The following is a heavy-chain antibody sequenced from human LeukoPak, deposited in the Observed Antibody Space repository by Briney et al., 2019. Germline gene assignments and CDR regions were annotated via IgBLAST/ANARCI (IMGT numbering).Heavy chain of an antibody. J-gene: IGHJ4*02. V-gene: IGHV3-23*01. CDR1: GFTFSSYA. CDR3: ATSRGYSSSSGGY. Sequence: GGSLRLSCAASGFTFSSYAMSWVRQAPGKGLEWVSAISGSGGSTYYADPVKGRFTISRDNSKNTLYLQMNSLRAEDTAVYYCATSRGYSSSSGGYWGQGTLVTVSS. CDR2: ISGSGGST. D-gene: IGHD6-6*01.